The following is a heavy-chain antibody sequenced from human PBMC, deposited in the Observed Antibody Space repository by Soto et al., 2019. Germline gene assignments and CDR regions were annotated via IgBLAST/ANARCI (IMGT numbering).Heavy chain of an antibody. CDR2: IYSGGST. D-gene: IGHD1-26*01. Sequence: GGSLRLSCAASGFTVSSNYMSWVRQAPGKGLEWVSVIYSGGSTYYADSVKGRFTISRDNSKNTLYLQMNSLRAEDTAVYYCARRMVGALRAFDIWGQGTMVTVSS. V-gene: IGHV3-53*01. J-gene: IGHJ3*02. CDR1: GFTVSSNY. CDR3: ARRMVGALRAFDI.